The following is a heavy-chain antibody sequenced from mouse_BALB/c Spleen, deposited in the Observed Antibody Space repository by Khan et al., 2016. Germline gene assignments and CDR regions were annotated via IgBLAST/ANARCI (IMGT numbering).Heavy chain of an antibody. Sequence: VQLQQPGAELVKPGASVKLSCTASGFNIKDTFMHWVKQRPEQGLEWIGRIDPANGNTRYDPKFQGKATITAETSSNTAYLQLSRLTSEDTAVYSWAGRCPKYYGGSTYGDWGQGTTLTVSS. CDR2: IDPANGNT. CDR3: AGRCPKYYGGSTYGD. J-gene: IGHJ2*01. D-gene: IGHD1-1*01. CDR1: GFNIKDTF. V-gene: IGHV14-3*02.